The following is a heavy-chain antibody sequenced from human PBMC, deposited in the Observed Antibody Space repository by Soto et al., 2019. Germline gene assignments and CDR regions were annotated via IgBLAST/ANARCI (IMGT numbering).Heavy chain of an antibody. D-gene: IGHD3-9*01. CDR2: MNPNSGNT. J-gene: IGHJ6*02. V-gene: IGHV1-8*01. Sequence: ASVKVSCKASGYTFTSYDINWVRQATGQGLEWMGWMNPNSGNTGYARKFQGRVTMTRNTSISTAYMELSSLRSEDTAVYYCARRYWYYDILTGYQYYYYYGMDVWGQGTTVTVSS. CDR1: GYTFTSYD. CDR3: ARRYWYYDILTGYQYYYYYGMDV.